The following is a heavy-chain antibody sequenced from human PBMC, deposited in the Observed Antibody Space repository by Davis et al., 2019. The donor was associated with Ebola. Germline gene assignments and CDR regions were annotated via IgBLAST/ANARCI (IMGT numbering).Heavy chain of an antibody. Sequence: ASVKVSCKASGYTFTSYGISWVRQAPGQGLEWMGWISAYNGNTNYAQRLQGRVTMTTDTSTNTAYMELRSLRSYDTAVYYCARDRRRYYYDSSGYYFGAGNWGQGTLVTVSS. CDR1: GYTFTSYG. CDR2: ISAYNGNT. V-gene: IGHV1-18*04. CDR3: ARDRRRYYYDSSGYYFGAGN. D-gene: IGHD3-22*01. J-gene: IGHJ4*02.